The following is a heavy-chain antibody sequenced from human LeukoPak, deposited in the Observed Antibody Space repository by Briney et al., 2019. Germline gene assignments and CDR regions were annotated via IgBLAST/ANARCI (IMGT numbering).Heavy chain of an antibody. Sequence: ASVKVSCKASGYTFTCYYMHWVRQAPGQGLEWMGWMNPNSGDTSYAREFQDRVTMTRDTSLSTAYMELSRLRSDDTAVYFCARRPINCIITNCYVDYWGQGTLVTVSS. J-gene: IGHJ4*02. CDR2: MNPNSGDT. V-gene: IGHV1-2*02. CDR1: GYTFTCYY. D-gene: IGHD2-2*01. CDR3: ARRPINCIITNCYVDY.